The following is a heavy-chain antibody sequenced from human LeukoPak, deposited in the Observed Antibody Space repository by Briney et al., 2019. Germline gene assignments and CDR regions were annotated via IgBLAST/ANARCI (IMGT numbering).Heavy chain of an antibody. Sequence: GGSLRLSCAASGFTFSSYSMNWVRQAPGKGLEWVSSISSSSSYIYYADSVKGRFTISRDNAKNSLYLQMNSLRAEDTAVYYCARDENDYYGSGSYVLGAFDIWGQGTMVTVSS. V-gene: IGHV3-21*04. CDR3: ARDENDYYGSGSYVLGAFDI. CDR2: ISSSSSYI. CDR1: GFTFSSYS. J-gene: IGHJ3*02. D-gene: IGHD3-10*01.